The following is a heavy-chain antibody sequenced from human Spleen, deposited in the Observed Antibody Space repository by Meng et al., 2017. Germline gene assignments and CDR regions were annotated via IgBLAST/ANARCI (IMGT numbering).Heavy chain of an antibody. Sequence: SETLSLTCAVSGGSISSDNWWSWVRQPPGKGLEWIGEIYHSGSTNYNPSLKSRITISVDKPKNQFSLTLSSVTAADTAVYYCARDHYGSGSYYDSWGQGTLVTVSS. CDR2: IYHSGST. CDR1: GGSISSDNW. J-gene: IGHJ5*01. CDR3: ARDHYGSGSYYDS. D-gene: IGHD3-10*01. V-gene: IGHV4-4*02.